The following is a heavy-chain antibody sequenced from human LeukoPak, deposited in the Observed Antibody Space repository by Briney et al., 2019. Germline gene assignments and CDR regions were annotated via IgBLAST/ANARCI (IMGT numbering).Heavy chain of an antibody. CDR1: GFTFSDYD. V-gene: IGHV3-30-3*02. CDR3: AKLADITIFGVVMGHDAFDI. J-gene: IGHJ3*02. Sequence: GGSLRLSCAGSGFTFSDYDMHWVRQSPGKGLEWVAFISYDGSNKYYADSVKGRFTISRDNSKNTLYLQMNSLRAEDTAVYYCAKLADITIFGVVMGHDAFDIWGQGTMVTVSS. CDR2: ISYDGSNK. D-gene: IGHD3-3*01.